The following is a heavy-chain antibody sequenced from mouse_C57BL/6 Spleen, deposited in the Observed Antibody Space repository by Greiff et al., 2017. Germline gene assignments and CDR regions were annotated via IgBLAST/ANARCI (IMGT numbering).Heavy chain of an antibody. CDR3: ARDYYGSSSYFDY. J-gene: IGHJ2*01. D-gene: IGHD1-1*01. CDR2: INPSSGYT. CDR1: GYTFTSYW. Sequence: VKLMESGAELAKPGASVKLSCKASGYTFTSYWMHWVKQRPGQGLEWIGYINPSSGYTKYNQKFKDKATLTADKSSSTAYMQLSSLTYEDSAVYYCARDYYGSSSYFDYWGQGTTLTVSS. V-gene: IGHV1-7*01.